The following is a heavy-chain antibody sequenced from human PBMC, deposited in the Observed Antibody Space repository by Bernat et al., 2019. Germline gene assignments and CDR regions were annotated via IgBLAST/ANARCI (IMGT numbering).Heavy chain of an antibody. CDR2: IYPGDSDT. J-gene: IGHJ4*02. D-gene: IGHD3-22*01. CDR3: ARAPASYYYNSSGYIDY. Sequence: EVQLVQSGAEVKKPGESLKISCKGSGYSFTSYWIGWVRQMPGKGLEWMGIIYPGDSDTRYSPSFQGPVTISADTSISTSYLLWSGLKASDAAMCYCARAPASYYYNSSGYIDYWGQGALVTVSS. CDR1: GYSFTSYW. V-gene: IGHV5-51*01.